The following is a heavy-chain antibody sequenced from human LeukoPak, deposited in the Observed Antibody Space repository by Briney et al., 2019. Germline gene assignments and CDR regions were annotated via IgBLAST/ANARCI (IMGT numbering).Heavy chain of an antibody. Sequence: ASVKVSCKASGYTFTSYDINWVRQATGQGLEWMGWMNPNSGNTGYAQKFQGRVTITRNTSISTAYMELNSLRAEDTAVYYCARSETDDAFDIWGQGTMVTVSS. J-gene: IGHJ3*02. CDR1: GYTFTSYD. CDR2: MNPNSGNT. V-gene: IGHV1-8*03. CDR3: ARSETDDAFDI.